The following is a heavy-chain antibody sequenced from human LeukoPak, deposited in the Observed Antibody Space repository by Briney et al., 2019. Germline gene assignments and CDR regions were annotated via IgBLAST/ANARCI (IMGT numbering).Heavy chain of an antibody. D-gene: IGHD2-15*01. CDR3: ARGYCSGGSCYLEGFDY. V-gene: IGHV1-2*04. CDR2: INPNSGGT. CDR1: GYTFTGYY. Sequence: GASVKVSCKASGYTFTGYYMHWVRQAPGQGLEWMGWINPNSGGTNYAQKFQGWVTMTGDTSISTAYMELSRLRSDDTAVYYCARGYCSGGSCYLEGFDYWGQGTLVTVSS. J-gene: IGHJ4*02.